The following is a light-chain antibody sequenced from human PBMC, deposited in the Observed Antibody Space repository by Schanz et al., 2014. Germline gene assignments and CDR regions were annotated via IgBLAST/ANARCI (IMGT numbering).Light chain of an antibody. Sequence: QSALTQPASVSGSPGQSVTISCTGISSDVGSYKLVSWYQQHPGKAPKLMIYEATKRPSGVSDRFSGSKSGNTASLAISGLQAEDEADYYCNSYTSSNTWVFGGGTKLTVL. CDR3: NSYTSSNTWV. V-gene: IGLV2-14*02. CDR1: SSDVGSYKL. CDR2: EAT. J-gene: IGLJ3*02.